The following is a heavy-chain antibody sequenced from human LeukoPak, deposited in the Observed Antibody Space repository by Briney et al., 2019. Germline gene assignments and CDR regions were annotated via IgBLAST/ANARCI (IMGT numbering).Heavy chain of an antibody. CDR2: TSAYNGNT. CDR1: GYTFTSYG. J-gene: IGHJ5*02. V-gene: IGHV1-18*01. Sequence: ASVKVSCKASGYTFTSYGISWVRQAPGQGLEWMGWTSAYNGNTNYAQKLQGRVTMTTDTSTSTAYMELRSLRSDDTAVYYCARARFGISWFDPWGQGTLVTVSS. CDR3: ARARFGISWFDP. D-gene: IGHD3-10*02.